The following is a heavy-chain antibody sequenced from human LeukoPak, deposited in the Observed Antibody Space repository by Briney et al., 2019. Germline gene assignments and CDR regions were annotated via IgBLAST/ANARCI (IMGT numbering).Heavy chain of an antibody. Sequence: ASVKVSCKASGYTFTSYYMHWVRQAPGQGLEWMGIINPSGGSTSYAQKFQGRVTMTRDTSTSTVYMELSSLRSEDTAVYYCARDLLSYYYDSSGWSRGAFDIWGQGTMVTVSS. CDR1: GYTFTSYY. J-gene: IGHJ3*02. V-gene: IGHV1-46*01. CDR3: ARDLLSYYYDSSGWSRGAFDI. D-gene: IGHD3-22*01. CDR2: INPSGGST.